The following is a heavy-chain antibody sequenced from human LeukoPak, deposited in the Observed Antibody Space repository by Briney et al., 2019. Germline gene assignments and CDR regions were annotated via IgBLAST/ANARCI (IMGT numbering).Heavy chain of an antibody. CDR3: ARGLAFDY. J-gene: IGHJ4*02. Sequence: KASETLSHTCTVSGGSISSYYWSWIRQPPGKGLEWIGYIYYSGSTNYNPSLKSRVTISVDTSKNQFSLKLSSVTAADTAVYYCARGLAFDYWGQGTLVTVSS. CDR1: GGSISSYY. V-gene: IGHV4-59*01. CDR2: IYYSGST.